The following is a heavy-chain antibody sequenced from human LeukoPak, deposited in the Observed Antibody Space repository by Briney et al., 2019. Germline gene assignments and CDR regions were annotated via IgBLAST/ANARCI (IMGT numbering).Heavy chain of an antibody. CDR2: IYPDDSDT. CDR3: ARHGRCTNGVCYSNYYYYMDV. J-gene: IGHJ6*03. V-gene: IGHV5-51*01. Sequence: GESLKISCKGSGYSFTSHWIGWVRQMPGKGLEWMGIIYPDDSDTRYSPSFEGQVIISVDKSISTAYLQWSSLKASDTATYYCARHGRCTNGVCYSNYYYYMDVWGKGTTVTVSS. CDR1: GYSFTSHW. D-gene: IGHD2-8*01.